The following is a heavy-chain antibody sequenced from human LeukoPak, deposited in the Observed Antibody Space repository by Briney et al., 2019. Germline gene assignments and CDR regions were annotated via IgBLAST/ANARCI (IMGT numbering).Heavy chain of an antibody. CDR3: ARVNIVVVVAERKNDAFDI. CDR1: GGSISSYY. D-gene: IGHD2-15*01. V-gene: IGHV4-4*07. Sequence: SETLSLTCTVSGGSISSYYWSWTRQPAGKGLEWIGRIYTSGSTNSNPSLKSRVTMSVDTSKNQFSLKLSSVTAADTAVYYCARVNIVVVVAERKNDAFDIWGQGTMVTVSS. J-gene: IGHJ3*02. CDR2: IYTSGST.